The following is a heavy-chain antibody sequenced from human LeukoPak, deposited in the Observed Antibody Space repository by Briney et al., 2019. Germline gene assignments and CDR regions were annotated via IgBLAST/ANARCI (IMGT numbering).Heavy chain of an antibody. Sequence: KASETLSLTCTVSGGSISSYYWSWIRQPPGKGLEWIGYIYYSGSTNYNPSLKSRVTISVDTSKNQFSLKLSSVTAADTAVYYCASLGDTAIPDYWGQGTLVTVSS. CDR3: ASLGDTAIPDY. D-gene: IGHD5-18*01. V-gene: IGHV4-59*08. J-gene: IGHJ4*02. CDR1: GGSISSYY. CDR2: IYYSGST.